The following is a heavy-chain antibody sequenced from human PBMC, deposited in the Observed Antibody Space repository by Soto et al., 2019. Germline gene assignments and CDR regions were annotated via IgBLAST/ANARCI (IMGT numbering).Heavy chain of an antibody. CDR3: ASSYGSGYRAFDY. D-gene: IGHD3-10*01. CDR1: GDTFNFYS. CDR2: VNPIVSMS. J-gene: IGHJ4*02. V-gene: IGHV1-69*02. Sequence: QVQLVQSGAEVKRPGSSVKVSCKASGDTFNFYSINWVRQAPGLGLEWMGRVNPIVSMSNYAQKFQGRVTKTADKATSTAYMELSSWRSEDTAIYYCASSYGSGYRAFDYWGQGALVTVSS.